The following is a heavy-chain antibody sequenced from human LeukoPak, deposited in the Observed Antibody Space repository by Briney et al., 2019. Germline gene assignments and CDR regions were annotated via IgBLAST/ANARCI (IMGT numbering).Heavy chain of an antibody. Sequence: ASVKVSCKASGYLFTGYFLHWVRQAPGQGLEWMGWINPHSGDTKYVQKFQDRVTMTRDTSIDTAYMELSRLRSDDTAVYYCARANSDNWYDPWGRGTLVTVSS. CDR3: ARANSDNWYDP. V-gene: IGHV1-2*02. D-gene: IGHD1-7*01. CDR2: INPHSGDT. CDR1: GYLFTGYF. J-gene: IGHJ5*02.